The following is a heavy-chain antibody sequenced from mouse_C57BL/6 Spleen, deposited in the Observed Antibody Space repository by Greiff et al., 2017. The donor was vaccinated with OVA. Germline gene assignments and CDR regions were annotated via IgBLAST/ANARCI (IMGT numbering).Heavy chain of an antibody. CDR1: GYTFTGYW. CDR2: ILPGSGST. V-gene: IGHV1-9*01. CDR3: ASKAFYYDYDVGYVDV. D-gene: IGHD2-4*01. Sequence: VQLVESGAELMKPGASVKLSCKATGYTFTGYWIEWVKQRPGHGLEWIGEILPGSGSTNYTEKFKGKATFTADTSSNTAYMQLSSLTTEDSAIYYCASKAFYYDYDVGYVDVWGTGTTVTVSS. J-gene: IGHJ1*03.